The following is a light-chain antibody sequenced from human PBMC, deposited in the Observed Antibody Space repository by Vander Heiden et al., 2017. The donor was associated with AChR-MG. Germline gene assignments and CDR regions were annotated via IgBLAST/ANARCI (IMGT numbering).Light chain of an antibody. Sequence: PGERATLSCRASQSLSSSYLAWYQQKPGQAPRLLIYDASSRATGIPDRFSGSGSGTDFTLTISRLEPEDFAVYYCQQYRDSPPFTFGHGTKVDFK. J-gene: IGKJ3*01. CDR2: DAS. CDR3: QQYRDSPPFT. CDR1: QSLSSSY. V-gene: IGKV3-20*01.